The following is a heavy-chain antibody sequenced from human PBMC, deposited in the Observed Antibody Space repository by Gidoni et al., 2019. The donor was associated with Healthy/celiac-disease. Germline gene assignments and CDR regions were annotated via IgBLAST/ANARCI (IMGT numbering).Heavy chain of an antibody. D-gene: IGHD3-10*01. J-gene: IGHJ4*02. CDR1: GFTFSSYW. CDR3: ARWSETGDFDY. V-gene: IGHV3-7*05. CDR2: IKEDGSEK. Sequence: EVQLVESGGGLVQPGGSLRLSCAASGFTFSSYWMSWVRQAPGKGLEWVANIKEDGSEKYYVDSVKGRFTISRDNAKKSLYLQMNSLRAEDTAVYYCARWSETGDFDYWGQGTLVTVSS.